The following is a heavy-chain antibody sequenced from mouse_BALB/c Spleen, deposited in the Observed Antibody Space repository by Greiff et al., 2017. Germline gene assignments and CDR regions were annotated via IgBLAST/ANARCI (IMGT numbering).Heavy chain of an antibody. CDR2: ISSGGGST. V-gene: IGHV5-12-1*01. CDR1: GFPFSSYD. D-gene: IGHD2-4*01. J-gene: IGHJ3*01. CDR3: ARGYYDYGAWFAY. Sequence: EVKLMESGGGLVKPGGSLKLSCAASGFPFSSYDMSWVRQTPEKRLEWVAYISSGGGSTYYPDTVKGRFTISRDNAKNTLYLQMSSLKSEDTAMYYCARGYYDYGAWFAYWGQGTLVTVSA.